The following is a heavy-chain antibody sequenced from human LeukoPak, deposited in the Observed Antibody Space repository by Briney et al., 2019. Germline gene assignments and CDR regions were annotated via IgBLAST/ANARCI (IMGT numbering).Heavy chain of an antibody. CDR1: GFTFSSYG. V-gene: IGHV3-30*18. CDR2: ISYDGSNK. CDR3: AKDLRSSGWSEWAYYFDY. Sequence: PGRSPRLSCAASGFTFSSYGMHWVRQAPGKGLEWVAVISYDGSNKYYADSVKGRFTISRDNSKNTLYLQMNSLRAEDTAVYYCAKDLRSSGWSEWAYYFDYWGQGTLVTVSS. J-gene: IGHJ4*02. D-gene: IGHD6-19*01.